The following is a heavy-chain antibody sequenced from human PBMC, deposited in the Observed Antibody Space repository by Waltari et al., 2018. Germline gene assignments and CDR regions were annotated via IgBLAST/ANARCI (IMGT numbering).Heavy chain of an antibody. J-gene: IGHJ5*02. CDR2: ISYDGSNK. V-gene: IGHV3-30*01. CDR3: ARDQEGATEYNWFDP. D-gene: IGHD1-26*01. CDR1: GFTFSSSA. Sequence: QVQLVESGGGVVQPGRSLRLSCAASGFTFSSSAMHWVRQAPGKGLEWVAVISYDGSNKYYADSVKGRFTISRDNSKNTLYLQMNSLRAEDTAVYYCARDQEGATEYNWFDPWGQGTLVTVSS.